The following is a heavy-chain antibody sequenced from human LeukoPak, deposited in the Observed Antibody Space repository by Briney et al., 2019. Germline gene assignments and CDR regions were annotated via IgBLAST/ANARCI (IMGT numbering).Heavy chain of an antibody. V-gene: IGHV3-48*01. CDR2: ISSSSSTI. CDR3: ATDGYILEWLSQHYYYYHYMDV. J-gene: IGHJ6*03. CDR1: GFTFSSDI. D-gene: IGHD3-3*01. Sequence: VGSLRLSCAASGFTFSSDIMNSVREAPRKGLEGVSDISSSSSTIYSADSVKGRFAISRDNAKNSLYLQMNSLRAEAPAAYYCATDGYILEWLSQHYYYYHYMDVWGKGSTVTVSS.